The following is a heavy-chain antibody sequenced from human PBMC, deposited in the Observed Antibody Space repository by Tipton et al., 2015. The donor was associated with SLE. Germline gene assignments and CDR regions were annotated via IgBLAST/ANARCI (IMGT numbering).Heavy chain of an antibody. CDR3: ARDDLTVGAFDI. V-gene: IGHV4-31*03. D-gene: IGHD4-11*01. J-gene: IGHJ3*02. Sequence: TLSLTCTVSGGSISSGGYYWSWIRQHPGKGLEWIGYIYYSGSAYYNPSLKSRLTISVDTSKNQFSLKLSSVTAADTAVYYCARDDLTVGAFDIWGQGTMVTVSS. CDR2: IYYSGSA. CDR1: GGSISSGGYY.